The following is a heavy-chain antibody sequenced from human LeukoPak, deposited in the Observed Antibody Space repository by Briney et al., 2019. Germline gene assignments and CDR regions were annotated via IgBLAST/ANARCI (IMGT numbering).Heavy chain of an antibody. D-gene: IGHD2-8*01. Sequence: GGSLRLSCAASGFTFSSYAMGRVRQAPGKGLEWVSSISGSGSSTYYADSVKGRFTISRDSSKDTLYLQMNTLRAEDTALYYCAKAAVPGTKYYFDSWGQGTLVTVSS. CDR2: ISGSGSST. J-gene: IGHJ4*02. CDR3: AKAAVPGTKYYFDS. CDR1: GFTFSSYA. V-gene: IGHV3-23*01.